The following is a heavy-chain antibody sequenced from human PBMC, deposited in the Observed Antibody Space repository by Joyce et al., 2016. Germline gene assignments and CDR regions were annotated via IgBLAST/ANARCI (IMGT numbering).Heavy chain of an antibody. CDR3: ARRALSCSGSSCYSHGFDI. J-gene: IGHJ3*02. Sequence: DVQLVQSGPEMKKPGESLKISCKGSGYRFTNHWSGWVRQVPGKGPEWRGIIHSGAAETRYSPSFPGQVTISADKSNTTAYLQWSSLKASDTAIYFCARRALSCSGSSCYSHGFDIWGQGTMVTVSS. V-gene: IGHV5-51*01. D-gene: IGHD2-15*01. CDR1: GYRFTNHW. CDR2: IHSGAAET.